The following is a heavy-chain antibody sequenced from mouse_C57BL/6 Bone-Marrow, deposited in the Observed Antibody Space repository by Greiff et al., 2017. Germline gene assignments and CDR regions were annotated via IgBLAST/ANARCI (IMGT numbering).Heavy chain of an antibody. CDR2: INPGSGGT. Sequence: VQLQQSGAELVRPGTSVKVSCKASGYAFTNYLIEWVKQRPGQGLEWIGVINPGSGGTNYNEKFKGKATLTADKSSSTAYMQLSSLPSEDSAVYFCARRIYYEYAGGGLYAMDYWGQGTSVTVSS. CDR3: ARRIYYEYAGGGLYAMDY. D-gene: IGHD2-4*01. CDR1: GYAFTNYL. V-gene: IGHV1-54*01. J-gene: IGHJ4*01.